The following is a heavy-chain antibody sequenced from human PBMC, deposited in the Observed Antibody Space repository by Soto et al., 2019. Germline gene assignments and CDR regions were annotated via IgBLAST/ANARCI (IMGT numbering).Heavy chain of an antibody. CDR2: ISYDGTNK. J-gene: IGHJ4*02. V-gene: IGHV3-30*18. D-gene: IGHD3-22*01. Sequence: XLRLSCAASGFTFSTYGMHWVRQAPGKGLEWVAVISYDGTNKFYADSVKGRFTISRDNSKNTLFLQMNSLRAEDAAVYYCAKEDSDSVPYYPVSPGFDYCGPGTLVTVSS. CDR3: AKEDSDSVPYYPVSPGFDY. CDR1: GFTFSTYG.